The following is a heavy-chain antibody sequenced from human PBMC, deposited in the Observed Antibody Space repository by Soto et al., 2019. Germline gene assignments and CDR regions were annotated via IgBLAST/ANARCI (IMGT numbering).Heavy chain of an antibody. CDR2: IWYDGNEK. CDR1: GLTFSRFA. Sequence: QVQLVESGGGVVQPGGSLRLSCAASGLTFSRFAIHWVRRAPGKGLEWVALIWYDGNEKYYADSVKGRFTISRDNSKNTMYLQMNSPRAEDTAVYYCGREDLGGTGLDAFDIWGQGTMVIVSS. D-gene: IGHD3-16*01. CDR3: GREDLGGTGLDAFDI. V-gene: IGHV3-33*01. J-gene: IGHJ3*02.